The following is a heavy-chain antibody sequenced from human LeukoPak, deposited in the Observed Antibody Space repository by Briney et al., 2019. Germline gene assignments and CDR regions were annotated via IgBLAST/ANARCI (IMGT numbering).Heavy chain of an antibody. J-gene: IGHJ3*02. Sequence: GGSLRLSCAASGFTFSDYYMSWIRQAPGKGLEWVSYISSSGRTIYCADSVKGRFTMSRDNAKKSLYLQMNSLRAEDTAVYYCARAKFDSSRYYYRGFDIWGQGTMVTVSS. CDR2: ISSSGRTI. CDR1: GFTFSDYY. D-gene: IGHD3-22*01. CDR3: ARAKFDSSRYYYRGFDI. V-gene: IGHV3-11*04.